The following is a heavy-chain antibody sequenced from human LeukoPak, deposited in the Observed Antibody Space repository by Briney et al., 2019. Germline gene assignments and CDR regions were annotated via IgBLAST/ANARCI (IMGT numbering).Heavy chain of an antibody. CDR2: IHYSGST. D-gene: IGHD1-1*01. CDR3: AMYDSFFDY. Sequence: SETLSLTCTVSGGSISGYYWSWLRQPPGKGLEWIGYIHYSGSTNYNPSLKSRVTISLDTSKKQFFLRLSSVTAADTAIYYCAMYDSFFDYCGRGTLVTVSS. J-gene: IGHJ4*02. CDR1: GGSISGYY. V-gene: IGHV4-59*08.